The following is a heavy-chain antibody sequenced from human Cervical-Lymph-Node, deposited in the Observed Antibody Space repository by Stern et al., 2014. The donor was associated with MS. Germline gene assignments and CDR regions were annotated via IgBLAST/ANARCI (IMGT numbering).Heavy chain of an antibody. CDR2: INPKSGVV. Sequence: QVQLVQSGAEVKKPGASVKVSCRAARHIFTGDYYIDWVRQAPGQGLEWMGRINPKSGVVSGAVNYVQKFQGRVTMTRDTSISTAYMEINSLQSDDTAMYYCARVPADLCDSYICSHSPFDSWGQGTLVTVSS. D-gene: IGHD2-15*01. CDR1: RHIFTGDY. J-gene: IGHJ4*02. CDR3: ARVPADLCDSYICSHSPFDS. V-gene: IGHV1-2*06.